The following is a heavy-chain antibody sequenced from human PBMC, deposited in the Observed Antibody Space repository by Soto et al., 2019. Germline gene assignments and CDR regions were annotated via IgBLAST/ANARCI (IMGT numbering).Heavy chain of an antibody. CDR1: GFTFSSYG. V-gene: IGHV3-33*01. CDR2: IWYDGSNK. J-gene: IGHJ4*02. D-gene: IGHD3-10*01. Sequence: GGSLRLSCAASGFTFSSYGMHWVRQAPGKGLEWVAVIWYDGSNKYYADSVKGRFTISRDNSKNTLYLQMNSLRAEDTAVYYCASNSLPYNNLYYFDYWGQGTLVTVSS. CDR3: ASNSLPYNNLYYFDY.